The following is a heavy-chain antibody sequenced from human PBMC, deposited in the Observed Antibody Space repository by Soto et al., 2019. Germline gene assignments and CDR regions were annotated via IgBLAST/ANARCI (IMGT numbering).Heavy chain of an antibody. CDR2: ISYSAKT. J-gene: IGHJ4*02. D-gene: IGHD3-22*01. Sequence: SETLSLTCCVSGYSITSGFYWGWVRQSPGKGLEWIGSISYSAKTFYNPSLASRLSIAVDTSMNQFSLRLTSVTAADTALYYCTRGAGAPWVRFDSWGQGTLVTVSS. V-gene: IGHV4-38-2*02. CDR3: TRGAGAPWVRFDS. CDR1: GYSITSGFY.